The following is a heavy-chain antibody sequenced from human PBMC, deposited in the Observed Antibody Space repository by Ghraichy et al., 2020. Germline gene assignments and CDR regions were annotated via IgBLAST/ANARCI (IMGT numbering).Heavy chain of an antibody. CDR2: IYYSGST. V-gene: IGHV4-39*02. D-gene: IGHD7-27*01. CDR3: ARETGDPGWFDP. CDR1: GGSISSSSYY. Sequence: SETLSLTCTVSGGSISSSSYYWGWIRQPPGKGLEWIGSIYYSGSTYYNPSLKSRVTISVDTSKNQFSLKLSSVTAADTAVYYCARETGDPGWFDPWGQGTLVTVSS. J-gene: IGHJ5*02.